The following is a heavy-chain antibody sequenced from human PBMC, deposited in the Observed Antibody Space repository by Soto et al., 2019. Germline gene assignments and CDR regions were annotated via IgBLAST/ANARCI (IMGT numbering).Heavy chain of an antibody. CDR2: INPSGGST. CDR1: GYTFSTYY. V-gene: IGHV1-46*01. D-gene: IGHD3-16*01. Sequence: GAPVKVSCKASGYTFSTYYMHWVRQAPGQGYEWMGIINPSGGSTTYAQKFQGRVTMTRDTSTTTVYMELSSLKSEDTAVYYCARYEYNGYYFDYWGQGTLVTVSS. CDR3: ARYEYNGYYFDY. J-gene: IGHJ4*02.